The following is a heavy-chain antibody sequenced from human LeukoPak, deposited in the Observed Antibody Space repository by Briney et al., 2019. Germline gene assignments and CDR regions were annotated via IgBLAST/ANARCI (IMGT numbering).Heavy chain of an antibody. D-gene: IGHD2-15*01. J-gene: IGHJ3*02. CDR1: GYTFTGYY. CDR3: ARDYCSGGSCYPGDAFDI. CDR2: INPNSGGT. Sequence: ASVEVSCKASGYTFTGYYMHWVRQAPGQGLEWMGWINPNSGGTNYEQKFQGRVTMTRDTSISTAYMELSRLRSDDTAVYYCARDYCSGGSCYPGDAFDIWGQGTMVTVSS. V-gene: IGHV1-2*02.